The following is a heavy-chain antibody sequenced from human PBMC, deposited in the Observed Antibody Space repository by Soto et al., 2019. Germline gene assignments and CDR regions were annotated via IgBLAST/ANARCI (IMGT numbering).Heavy chain of an antibody. V-gene: IGHV3-23*01. CDR2: ISYGGGTT. Sequence: GGSLRLSCAASEFTFSNYAMSWVRQAPGKGLEWVSAISYGGGTTYYADSVKGRFTISRDNSKNTLYLQMNSLRAEDTAVYYWAKNPGYYYDSTGYYFDYWGQGTLVTVSS. CDR3: AKNPGYYYDSTGYYFDY. J-gene: IGHJ4*02. D-gene: IGHD3-22*01. CDR1: EFTFSNYA.